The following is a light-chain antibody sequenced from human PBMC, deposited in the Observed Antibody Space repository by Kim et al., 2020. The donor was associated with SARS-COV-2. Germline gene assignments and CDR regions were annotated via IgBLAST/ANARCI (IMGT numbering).Light chain of an antibody. V-gene: IGKV1-39*01. CDR1: QSISNY. J-gene: IGKJ2*01. CDR3: QQSHSTPYT. CDR2: VAS. Sequence: SASVGDRVTITCRASQSISNYLNWYQQKPGKAPKVLIYVASSLQSGVPSRFRGSGSGTDFTLTISSLQPEDFVTYYCQQSHSTPYTFGQGTKLEI.